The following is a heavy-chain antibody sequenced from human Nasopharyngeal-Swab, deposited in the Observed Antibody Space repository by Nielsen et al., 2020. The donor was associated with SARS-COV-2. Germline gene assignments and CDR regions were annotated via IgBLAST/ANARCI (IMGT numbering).Heavy chain of an antibody. CDR2: IYPGDSDT. CDR1: GYTFSSYW. CDR3: ARHTIGYGKYSSYYYMDV. Sequence: GESLKISCKGSGYTFSSYWIGWVRQLPGKGLEWMGFIYPGDSDTRYSPSFQGQVIISADKSTNTAHLQWSSLKASDTAIYYCARHTIGYGKYSSYYYMDVWGKGTTVTVSS. D-gene: IGHD5-18*01. V-gene: IGHV5-51*01. J-gene: IGHJ6*03.